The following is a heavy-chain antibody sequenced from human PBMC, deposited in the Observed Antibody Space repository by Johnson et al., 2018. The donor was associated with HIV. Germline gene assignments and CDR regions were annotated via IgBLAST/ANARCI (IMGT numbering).Heavy chain of an antibody. D-gene: IGHD6-19*01. Sequence: VQLVESGGGVVQPGRSLRLSCAASGFTFSNYAMHWVRQAPGKGLEWVANIKQDGSEKYYVDSLKGRFTISRDNAKNSLYLQMNSLRAEDTAVYYCARKGWVDAFDIWGQGTMVTVSS. J-gene: IGHJ3*02. CDR3: ARKGWVDAFDI. V-gene: IGHV3-7*05. CDR2: IKQDGSEK. CDR1: GFTFSNYA.